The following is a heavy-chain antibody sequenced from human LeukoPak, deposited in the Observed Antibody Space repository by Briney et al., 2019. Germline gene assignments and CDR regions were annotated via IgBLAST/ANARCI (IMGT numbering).Heavy chain of an antibody. CDR2: IDYTGST. V-gene: IGHV4-39*07. CDR3: ATDSRARIGELLLDH. D-gene: IGHD3-10*01. Sequence: SETLSLTCTVSGDSISSSDYFWGWIRQSPGKGLEWIGSIDYTGSTYYNPALKSRVTISIHTSKNQCSLNLSSVTAADTAVYYCATDSRARIGELLLDHWGQGTLVTVSS. J-gene: IGHJ4*02. CDR1: GDSISSSDYF.